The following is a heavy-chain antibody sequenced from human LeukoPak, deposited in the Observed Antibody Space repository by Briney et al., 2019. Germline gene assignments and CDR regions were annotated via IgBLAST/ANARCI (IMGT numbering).Heavy chain of an antibody. CDR3: ARDWYCSSSICYTDRNWFDP. CDR1: GFTFSDYY. Sequence: GGSLRLSCAASGFTFSDYYMSWIRQAPGKGLEWVSYISTTSSFTDYADSVRGRFTISRDNANNLLYLQMNSLRPEDTAVYYCARDWYCSSSICYTDRNWFDPWGQGTLVTVSS. D-gene: IGHD2-2*02. CDR2: ISTTSSFT. V-gene: IGHV3-11*05. J-gene: IGHJ5*02.